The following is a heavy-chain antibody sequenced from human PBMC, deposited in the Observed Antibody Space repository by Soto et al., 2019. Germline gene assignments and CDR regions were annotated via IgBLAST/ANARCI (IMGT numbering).Heavy chain of an antibody. CDR3: ARDLGFVAPGVGRTYYYYGMDV. J-gene: IGHJ6*02. Sequence: GASVKVSCKASGYTFTGYYMHWVRQAPGQGLEWMGWVNPNSGGTNYAQKFQGRVTMTRDTSISTAYMELSRLRSDDTAVYYCARDLGFVAPGVGRTYYYYGMDVWGQGTTVTVSS. CDR2: VNPNSGGT. D-gene: IGHD2-21*01. CDR1: GYTFTGYY. V-gene: IGHV1-2*02.